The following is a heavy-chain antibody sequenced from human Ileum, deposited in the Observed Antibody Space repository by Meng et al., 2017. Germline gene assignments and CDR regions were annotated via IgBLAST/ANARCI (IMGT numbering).Heavy chain of an antibody. Sequence: VELVESGGGFVKPGGSLSLSCAASGFTFTHYYMSWIRQEPGKGPEWISYIRSNGETIYYADSVKGRFTISRDTANNSLFLQMNSLRVEDTAVYYCARDWFGELEGVPYWGQGTLVTVSS. J-gene: IGHJ4*02. V-gene: IGHV3-11*01. CDR1: GFTFTHYY. CDR3: ARDWFGELEGVPY. CDR2: IRSNGETI. D-gene: IGHD3-10*01.